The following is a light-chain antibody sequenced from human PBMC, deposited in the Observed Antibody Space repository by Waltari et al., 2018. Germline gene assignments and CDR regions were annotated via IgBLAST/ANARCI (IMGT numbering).Light chain of an antibody. CDR3: QQANSFPYT. V-gene: IGKV1D-12*01. CDR2: SSS. J-gene: IGKJ2*01. CDR1: QGISSW. Sequence: QMTQASSSVSASGGDRVTIPCRAGQGISSWLAWYQQKPGKAPELLIYSSSTLHFGVPSRFSGSRSGTEFSLTITGLQPDDSATYFCQQANSFPYTYGQGTKLDI.